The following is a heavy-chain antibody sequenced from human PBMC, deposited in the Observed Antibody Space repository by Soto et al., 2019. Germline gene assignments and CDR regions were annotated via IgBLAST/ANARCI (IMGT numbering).Heavy chain of an antibody. CDR3: ARDTSNYFDY. Sequence: SVKVSCNASGGTFSRYVISWVPQAPGQGLEWIGGIVPILVTADYEQKLQGRVTIKADESTSTAYMEVRSLRSDDTSIYYCARDTSNYFDYWGQGTLVPVSS. CDR1: GGTFSRYV. CDR2: IVPILVTA. D-gene: IGHD2-2*01. V-gene: IGHV1-69*13. J-gene: IGHJ4*02.